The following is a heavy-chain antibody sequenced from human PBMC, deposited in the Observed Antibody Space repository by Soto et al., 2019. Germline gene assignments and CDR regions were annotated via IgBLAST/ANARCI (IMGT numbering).Heavy chain of an antibody. J-gene: IGHJ6*02. V-gene: IGHV4-39*01. CDR3: AAGYYYGMDV. CDR1: GGSISSSSYY. CDR2: IYYSGST. Sequence: KPAETLSLTCTVSGGSISSSSYYWGWIRQPPGKGLEWIGSIYYSGSTYYNPSLKSRVTISVDTSKNQFSLKLSSVTAADTAVYYCAAGYYYGMDVWGQGTTVTVSS.